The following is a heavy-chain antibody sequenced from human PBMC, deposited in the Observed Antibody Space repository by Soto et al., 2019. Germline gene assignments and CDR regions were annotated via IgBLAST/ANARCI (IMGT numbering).Heavy chain of an antibody. J-gene: IGHJ6*02. CDR3: ARAADLRIYYYYYGMDV. CDR1: GGSFSGYY. CDR2: INHSGST. Sequence: SETLSLTCAVYGGSFSGYYWSWIRQPPGKGLEWIGEINHSGSTNYNPSLKSRVTISVDTSKNQFSLKLSSVTAADTAVYYCARAADLRIYYYYYGMDVWGQGTTVTVSS. V-gene: IGHV4-34*01. D-gene: IGHD3-16*01.